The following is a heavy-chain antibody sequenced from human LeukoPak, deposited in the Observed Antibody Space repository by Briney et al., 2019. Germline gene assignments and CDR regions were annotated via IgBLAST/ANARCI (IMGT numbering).Heavy chain of an antibody. V-gene: IGHV3-7*01. CDR3: ARDGHYYDSSGYYCDY. D-gene: IGHD3-22*01. CDR1: GFTFSSYW. J-gene: IGHJ4*02. CDR2: IKQDGSEK. Sequence: PGGSLRLSCAASGFTFSSYWMSWVRQAPGKGLEWVANIKQDGSEKYYVDSVKGRFTISRDNAKNSLYLQMNSLRAEDTAVYYCARDGHYYDSSGYYCDYWGQGTLVTVSS.